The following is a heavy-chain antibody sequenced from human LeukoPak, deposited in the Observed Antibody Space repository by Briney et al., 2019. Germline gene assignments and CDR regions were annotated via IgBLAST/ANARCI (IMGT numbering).Heavy chain of an antibody. Sequence: ASVKVSCKASGYTFTSYGISWVRQAPGQGLEWMGWISAYNGNTNYAQKLQGRVTMTTDTSTSTAYMELRSLRSDDTAVYYCASPETVTRNRDAFDIWGQGTMVTVSS. CDR1: GYTFTSYG. D-gene: IGHD4-17*01. CDR3: ASPETVTRNRDAFDI. V-gene: IGHV1-18*01. CDR2: ISAYNGNT. J-gene: IGHJ3*02.